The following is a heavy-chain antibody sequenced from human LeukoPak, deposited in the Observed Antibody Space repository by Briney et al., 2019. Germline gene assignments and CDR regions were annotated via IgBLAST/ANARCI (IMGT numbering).Heavy chain of an antibody. CDR3: ARGLTLNYDSSGYYQLNFDY. Sequence: SETLSLTCAVYGGSFSGYYWSWIRQPPGKGLEWIGEINHSGSTNYNPSLKSRVTISVDTSKNQFSLKLSSVTAADTAVYYCARGLTLNYDSSGYYQLNFDYWGQGTLVTVSS. V-gene: IGHV4-34*01. CDR2: INHSGST. CDR1: GGSFSGYY. J-gene: IGHJ4*02. D-gene: IGHD3-22*01.